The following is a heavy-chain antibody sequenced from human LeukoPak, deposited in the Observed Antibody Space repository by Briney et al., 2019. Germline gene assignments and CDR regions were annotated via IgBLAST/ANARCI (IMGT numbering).Heavy chain of an antibody. CDR1: GFTFSSYW. CDR3: ARVRDSGYALGSYMDV. Sequence: PGGSLRLSCAASGFTFSSYWMSWVRQAPGKGLEWVANIKQDGSEKYYVDSVKGRFTISRDNAKNSLYLQMNSLRAEDTAVYYCARVRDSGYALGSYMDVWGKGTTVTVSS. V-gene: IGHV3-7*01. D-gene: IGHD5-12*01. CDR2: IKQDGSEK. J-gene: IGHJ6*03.